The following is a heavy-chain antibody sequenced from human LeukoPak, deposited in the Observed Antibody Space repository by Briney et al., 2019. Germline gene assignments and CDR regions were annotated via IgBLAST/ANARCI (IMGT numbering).Heavy chain of an antibody. D-gene: IGHD1-26*01. Sequence: SETLSLTCTVSGGSISSSSYYWGWIRQPPGKGLEWIGSIYYSGSTYYNPSLKSRVTISVDTSKNQFSLKLSSVTAADTAVHCCAREGGYFDYWGQGTLVTVSS. CDR1: GGSISSSSYY. CDR2: IYYSGST. CDR3: AREGGYFDY. V-gene: IGHV4-39*02. J-gene: IGHJ4*02.